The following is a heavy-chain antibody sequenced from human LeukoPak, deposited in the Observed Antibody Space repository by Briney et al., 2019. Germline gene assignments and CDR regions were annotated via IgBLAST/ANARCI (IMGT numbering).Heavy chain of an antibody. Sequence: GGSLRLSCAASGFTFSSYGMHWVRQAPAKGLEWVSVISYDGGNKYYADSVKGRFTISRDNSMNTLYLQLNSLRAEDTAVYYCARADYGGNYNWFDPWGQGTLVTVSS. V-gene: IGHV3-30*03. CDR1: GFTFSSYG. D-gene: IGHD4-23*01. CDR3: ARADYGGNYNWFDP. J-gene: IGHJ5*02. CDR2: ISYDGGNK.